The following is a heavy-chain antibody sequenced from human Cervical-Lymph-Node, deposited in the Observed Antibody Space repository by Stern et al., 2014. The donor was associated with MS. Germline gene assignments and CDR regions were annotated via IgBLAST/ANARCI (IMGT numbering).Heavy chain of an antibody. J-gene: IGHJ4*02. CDR3: AGSGTYYPDY. CDR2: VHYSGAT. Sequence: VQLVQSGPGLVKPSETLSLTCSVSGGSISSYYLNWIRQPPGKGLEWIANVHYSGATKYNPSLKSRVTILPDTAMYTTSLNLAMVAAADTAVYYCAGSGTYYPDYWGQGSLVTVSS. D-gene: IGHD3-3*01. V-gene: IGHV4-59*08. CDR1: GGSISSYY.